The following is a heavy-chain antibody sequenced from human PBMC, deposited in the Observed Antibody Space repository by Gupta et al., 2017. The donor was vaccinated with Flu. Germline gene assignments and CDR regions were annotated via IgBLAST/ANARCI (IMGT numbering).Heavy chain of an antibody. V-gene: IGHV4-61*02. CDR3: ARGDYYDFWSGYLFDY. CDR2: IYTSGST. D-gene: IGHD3-3*01. J-gene: IGHJ4*02. Sequence: QVQLQESGPGLVKPSQTLSLTCTVSGGSISSGSYYWSWIRQPAGKGLEWIGRIYTSGSTTYKPSLKSRVTISVDTSKNQFSLKLSSVTAADTAVYYCARGDYYDFWSGYLFDYWGQGTRVTVSS. CDR1: GGSISSGSYY.